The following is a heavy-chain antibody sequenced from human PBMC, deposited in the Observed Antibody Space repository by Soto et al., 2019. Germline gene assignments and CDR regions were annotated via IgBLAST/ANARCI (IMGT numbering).Heavy chain of an antibody. CDR3: VKDRATILGVVWKYGMDV. CDR2: ISEKGDTK. D-gene: IGHD3-3*01. Sequence: EVQLLESGGGLVQPGGSLRLSCAASGFTFRSYAMAWVRQAPGKGLEWVSGISEKGDTKNYADPVRGRFTISRDNSMNTLDLLMNSLRAEDTAVYYCVKDRATILGVVWKYGMDVWGQGTTVYVSS. V-gene: IGHV3-23*01. CDR1: GFTFRSYA. J-gene: IGHJ6*02.